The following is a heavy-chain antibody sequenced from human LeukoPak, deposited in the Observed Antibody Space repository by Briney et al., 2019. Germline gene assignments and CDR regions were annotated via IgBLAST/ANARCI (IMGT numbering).Heavy chain of an antibody. J-gene: IGHJ5*02. CDR1: GGSISSYY. CDR2: IYCSGST. CDR3: ARAPYYYGSGTFDP. D-gene: IGHD3-10*01. Sequence: SETLSLTCTVSGGSISSYYWSWIRQPPGKGLEWIGYIYCSGSTNYNPSLKSRVTISVDTSKNQFSLKLSSVTAADTAVYYCARAPYYYGSGTFDPWGQGTLVTVSS. V-gene: IGHV4-59*01.